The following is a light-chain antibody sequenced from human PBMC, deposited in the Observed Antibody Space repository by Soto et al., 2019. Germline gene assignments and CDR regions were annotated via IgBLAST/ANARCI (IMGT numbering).Light chain of an antibody. CDR2: EVS. CDR3: SSSGGSNYV. Sequence: QSALTQPPSASGSPGQSVTISCTGTSNDFGGYNYVSWYQQHPVKAPKLIIFEVSERPSGVPDRLSGSKSVSTASMTVSGLTAEDEANYYCSSSGGSNYVFGTGTKVTVL. J-gene: IGLJ1*01. V-gene: IGLV2-8*01. CDR1: SNDFGGYNY.